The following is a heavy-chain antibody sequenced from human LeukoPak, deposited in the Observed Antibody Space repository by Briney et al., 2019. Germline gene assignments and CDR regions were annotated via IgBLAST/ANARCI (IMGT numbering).Heavy chain of an antibody. CDR1: GYTFTGYF. CDR2: INPNSGGT. J-gene: IGHJ4*02. Sequence: ASVKVSCKASGYTFTGYFMYWVRQAPGQGLEWMGWINPNSGGTNYAQKFQGKVTMTRDASISTAYMDLSRLRSDDTAVYYCAREYRGSYSPLDYWGQGTLVTVSS. CDR3: AREYRGSYSPLDY. D-gene: IGHD1-26*01. V-gene: IGHV1-2*02.